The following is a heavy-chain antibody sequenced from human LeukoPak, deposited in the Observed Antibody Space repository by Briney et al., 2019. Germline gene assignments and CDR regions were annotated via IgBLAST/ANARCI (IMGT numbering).Heavy chain of an antibody. CDR1: GYTFTSNY. CDR2: IYPRDGST. Sequence: ASVEVSCQASGYTFTSNYIHWVRQAPGQGLEWMGMIYPRDGSTSYAQKFQGRVTVTRDTSTSTAHMELSGLRSEDTAVYYCARDQEGFDYWGQGTLVTVSS. V-gene: IGHV1-46*01. J-gene: IGHJ4*02. CDR3: ARDQEGFDY.